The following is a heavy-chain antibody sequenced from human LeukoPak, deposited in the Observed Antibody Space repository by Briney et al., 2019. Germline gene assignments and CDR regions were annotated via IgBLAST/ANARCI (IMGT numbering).Heavy chain of an antibody. CDR1: GFTFSGYP. Sequence: GRSLRLSCVASGFTFSGYPMHWVRQTPGKGLDWVAIISDDGGRKFYADSVEGRFTTSRDNSKNTLFLQMNSLRAEDTALYYCVRGVYNNGNMNDYWGQGTLVTVSS. D-gene: IGHD5/OR15-5a*01. CDR3: VRGVYNNGNMNDY. J-gene: IGHJ4*02. V-gene: IGHV3-30*04. CDR2: ISDDGGRK.